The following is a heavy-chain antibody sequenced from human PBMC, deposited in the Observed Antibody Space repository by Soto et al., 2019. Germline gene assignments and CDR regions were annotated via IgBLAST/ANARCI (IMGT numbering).Heavy chain of an antibody. CDR3: ARAYSPGLFDP. V-gene: IGHV1-18*01. CDR2: ISANNGNT. J-gene: IGHJ5*02. D-gene: IGHD2-15*01. CDR1: GYTFTSYG. Sequence: QVQLVQSGAEVKKPGASVKVSCKASGYTFTSYGISWVRQAPGQGLEWMGWISANNGNTKYAQNFQGRVTMTTDTSTSTAYMELRSLRSDYTAVYYCARAYSPGLFDPWGQGTLVTVSS.